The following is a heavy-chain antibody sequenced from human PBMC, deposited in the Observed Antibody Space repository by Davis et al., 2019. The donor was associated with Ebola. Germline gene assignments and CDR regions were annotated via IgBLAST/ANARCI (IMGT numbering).Heavy chain of an antibody. D-gene: IGHD1-26*01. CDR1: GYTFTIYG. CDR3: AREVGETKLDQ. Sequence: ASVKVSCKASGYTFTIYGISWVRQAPGQGLEWMGAVNPSGGGTTNEQKFQGRVTMTRDTSSSTVYMELSSLTSEDTAVYYCAREVGETKLDQWGQGTLVTVSS. V-gene: IGHV1-46*01. J-gene: IGHJ4*02. CDR2: VNPSGGGT.